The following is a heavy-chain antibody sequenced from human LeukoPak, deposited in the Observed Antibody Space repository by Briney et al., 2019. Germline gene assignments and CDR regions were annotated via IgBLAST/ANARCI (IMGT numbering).Heavy chain of an antibody. D-gene: IGHD1-26*01. J-gene: IGHJ4*02. CDR1: GFTFSSYA. CDR3: AKILRNSGSYYGGFDY. Sequence: GGSLRLSCAASGFTFSSYAMSWVRQAPGKGLEWASAISGSGGSTYYADSVKGRFTISRDNSKNTLYLQMNSLRAEDTAVYYCAKILRNSGSYYGGFDYWGQGTLVTVSS. CDR2: ISGSGGST. V-gene: IGHV3-23*01.